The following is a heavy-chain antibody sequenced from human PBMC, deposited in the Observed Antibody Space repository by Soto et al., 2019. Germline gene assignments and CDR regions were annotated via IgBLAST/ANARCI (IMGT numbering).Heavy chain of an antibody. J-gene: IGHJ3*02. CDR1: GGTFSSYA. V-gene: IGHV1-69*01. Sequence: QVQLVQSGAEVQKPGSSVKVSCKASGGTFSSYAISWVRQAPGQGLEWMGGIIPIFGTANYAQKFQGRVTITADESTSTAYMELSSLRSEDTAVYYCARDDYYDSSGYYPNDAFDIWGQGTMVTVSS. D-gene: IGHD3-22*01. CDR3: ARDDYYDSSGYYPNDAFDI. CDR2: IIPIFGTA.